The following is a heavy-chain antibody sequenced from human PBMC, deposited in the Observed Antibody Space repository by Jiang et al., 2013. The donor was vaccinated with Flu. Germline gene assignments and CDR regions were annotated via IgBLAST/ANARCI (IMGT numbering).Heavy chain of an antibody. CDR2: INPNSGGT. Sequence: GAEVKKPGASVKVSCKASGYTFTGYYMHWVRQAPGQGLEWMGWINPNSGGTNYAQKFQGRVTMTRDTSISTAYMELSRLRSDDTAVYYCARDLDYYDFWSGYYNWFDPWGQGTLVTVSS. CDR3: ARDLDYYDFWSGYYNWFDP. D-gene: IGHD3-3*01. CDR1: GYTFTGYY. V-gene: IGHV1-2*02. J-gene: IGHJ5*02.